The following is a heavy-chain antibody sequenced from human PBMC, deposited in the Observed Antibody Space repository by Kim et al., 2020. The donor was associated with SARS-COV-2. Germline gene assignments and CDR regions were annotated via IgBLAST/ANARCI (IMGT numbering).Heavy chain of an antibody. Sequence: TDTSTSVKCRFTISRDNSKHTLYLQMGSLRAEDMAVYYCARGGPYSGFDYWGQGTLVTVSS. CDR3: ARGGPYSGFDY. D-gene: IGHD5-18*01. CDR2: T. V-gene: IGHV3-64*01. J-gene: IGHJ4*02.